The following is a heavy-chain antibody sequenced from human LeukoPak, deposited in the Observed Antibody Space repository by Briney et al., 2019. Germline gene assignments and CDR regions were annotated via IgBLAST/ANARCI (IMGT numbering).Heavy chain of an antibody. D-gene: IGHD3-10*01. J-gene: IGHJ4*02. CDR2: IKSKTDGGTT. CDR3: TTEAFHMVRGVKVDY. Sequence: PGGSLRLSCAASGFTLSDAWMSWVRQAPGKGLEWVGRIKSKTDGGTTDYAAPVKGRFTISRDDSKNTLYLQMNSLKTEDTAVYYCTTEAFHMVRGVKVDYWGQGILVTVSS. CDR1: GFTLSDAW. V-gene: IGHV3-15*01.